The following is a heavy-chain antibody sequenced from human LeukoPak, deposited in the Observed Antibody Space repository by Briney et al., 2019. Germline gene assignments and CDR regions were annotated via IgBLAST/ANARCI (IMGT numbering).Heavy chain of an antibody. D-gene: IGHD3-22*01. CDR1: GFTFSTYW. CDR3: AKDYFKVKSSAVFFPDY. V-gene: IGHV3-74*01. J-gene: IGHJ4*02. Sequence: GGSLRLSCVVSGFTFSTYWMHWVRQGPGKGLVWVSRIDSGGSNTLYADSVRGRFTISRDNAKNSLYLQMNSLRAEDTALYYCAKDYFKVKSSAVFFPDYWGQGTLVTVSS. CDR2: IDSGGSNT.